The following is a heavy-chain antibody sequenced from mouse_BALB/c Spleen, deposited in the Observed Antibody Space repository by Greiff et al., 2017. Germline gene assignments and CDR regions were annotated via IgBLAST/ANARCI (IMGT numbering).Heavy chain of an antibody. D-gene: IGHD2-1*01. CDR2: ISSGSSTI. J-gene: IGHJ4*01. V-gene: IGHV5-17*02. Sequence: EVKLMESGGGLVQPGGSRKLSCAASGFTFSSFGMHWVRQAPEKGLEWVAYISSGSSTIYYADTVKGRFTISRDNPKNTLFLQMTSLRSEDTAMYYCASNYGTYAMDYWGQGTSVTVSS. CDR3: ASNYGTYAMDY. CDR1: GFTFSSFG.